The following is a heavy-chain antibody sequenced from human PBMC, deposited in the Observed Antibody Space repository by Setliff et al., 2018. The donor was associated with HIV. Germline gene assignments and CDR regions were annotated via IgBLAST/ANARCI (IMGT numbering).Heavy chain of an antibody. V-gene: IGHV1-69*13. D-gene: IGHD3-10*01. Sequence: SVKVSCKTSRDSFAWFAMNWVRQAPGQGPEWMGGIVPVDGSTKYAQKFHDRLTFSADESTTTVYMELSNLRSDDTAVYSCARDRGAYCECFDQWGQGTLVTVSS. CDR2: IVPVDGST. CDR3: ARDRGAYCECFDQ. J-gene: IGHJ4*02. CDR1: RDSFAWFA.